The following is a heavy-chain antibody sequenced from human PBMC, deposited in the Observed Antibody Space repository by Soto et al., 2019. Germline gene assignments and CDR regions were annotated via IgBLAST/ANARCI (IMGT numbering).Heavy chain of an antibody. CDR3: VRDGQSLAPYAFDI. CDR2: IWYDGSIK. V-gene: IGHV3-33*01. Sequence: QVPLVESGGGMVQPGNSLRLSCVTSGFTFRFHAMHWVRQAPGKGLEWVAQIWYDGSIKNYADSMKGRFTISRDSPKNTLFLQMNNLRVEDTAVYYCVRDGQSLAPYAFDIWGQGTLVTVSS. CDR1: GFTFRFHA. J-gene: IGHJ3*02.